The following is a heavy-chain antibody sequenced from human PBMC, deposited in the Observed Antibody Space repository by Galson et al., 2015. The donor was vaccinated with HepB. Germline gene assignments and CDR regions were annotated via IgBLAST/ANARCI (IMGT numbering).Heavy chain of an antibody. CDR2: IRSKANSYAT. CDR1: GFTFSGSA. Sequence: SLRLSCAASGFTFSGSAMHWVRQASGRGLEWVGRIRSKANSYATAYAASVKGRFTISRDDSKNTAYMQMNSLKTEDTAVYYFTRLGDLSGYSSLWGQGTLVTVSS. CDR3: TRLGDLSGYSSL. J-gene: IGHJ4*02. V-gene: IGHV3-73*01. D-gene: IGHD6-13*01.